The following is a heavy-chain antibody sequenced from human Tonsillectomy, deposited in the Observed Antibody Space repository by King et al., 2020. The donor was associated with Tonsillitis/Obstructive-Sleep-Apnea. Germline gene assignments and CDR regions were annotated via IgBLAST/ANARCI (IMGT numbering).Heavy chain of an antibody. CDR2: ISYDGSNK. J-gene: IGHJ4*02. D-gene: IGHD6-19*01. Sequence: VQLVESGGGVVQPGRSLRLSCAVSGFTFSRYAMHWVRQAPGKGLEWVAVISYDGSNKYYADSVKARFTISRDNSKNTRYLQMNSLRAEDTAVYYCAREAAVAGIFDCGGQGTLVTVSS. V-gene: IGHV3-30*04. CDR1: GFTFSRYA. CDR3: AREAAVAGIFDC.